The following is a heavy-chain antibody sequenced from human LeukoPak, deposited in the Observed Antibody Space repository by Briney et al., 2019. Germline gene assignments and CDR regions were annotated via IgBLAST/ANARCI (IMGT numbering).Heavy chain of an antibody. CDR3: AKALNGLVDY. CDR2: IWYDGSNK. Sequence: GGSLRLSCAASGFTFSDYGMHWVRQAPGKGLEWVAAIWYDGSNKYYADSVKGRFTISRDNSKNTLYLQMNSLRAEDTAVYYCAKALNGLVDYWGQGTLVTVSS. V-gene: IGHV3-33*06. D-gene: IGHD6-19*01. J-gene: IGHJ4*02. CDR1: GFTFSDYG.